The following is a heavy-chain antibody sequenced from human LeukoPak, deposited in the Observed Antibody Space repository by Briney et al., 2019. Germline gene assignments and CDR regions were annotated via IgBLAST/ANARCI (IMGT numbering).Heavy chain of an antibody. CDR2: ISHRGRT. J-gene: IGHJ5*02. CDR3: ARVTSRLGWFDP. D-gene: IGHD1-14*01. V-gene: IGHV4-34*01. Sequence: SETLSLTCAVYGGSLSDYFWSWIRQSPGKGLEWIGEISHRGRTYYNLSLKSRVTISIDTSKNQFSLKLRSVTAADTAVYYCARVTSRLGWFDPWGQGTLVTVSS. CDR1: GGSLSDYF.